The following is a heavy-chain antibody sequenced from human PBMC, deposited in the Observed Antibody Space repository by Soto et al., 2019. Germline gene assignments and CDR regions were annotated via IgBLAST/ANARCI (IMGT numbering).Heavy chain of an antibody. Sequence: QLQLVQSWAEVREPGSSVKVSCKASGGTFSSYTVIWLRQAPGQGLEWMGGITPTLNIAKYAEKFQGRVTSTADESTSTVNLHLSSLRSEDTAVYFCARGYYSGSNPSSFDYWGQGTLVAVSS. V-gene: IGHV1-69*01. CDR1: GGTFSSYT. D-gene: IGHD1-26*01. CDR3: ARGYYSGSNPSSFDY. J-gene: IGHJ4*02. CDR2: ITPTLNIA.